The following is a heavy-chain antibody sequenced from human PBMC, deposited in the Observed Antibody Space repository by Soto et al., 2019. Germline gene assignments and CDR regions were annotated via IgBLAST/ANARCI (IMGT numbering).Heavy chain of an antibody. CDR3: ARVVGVSWESYFAY. D-gene: IGHD1-26*01. CDR1: GGSISSYY. J-gene: IGHJ4*02. Sequence: PSETLSLTCTVSGGSISSYYWSWIRQPPGKGLEWIGYIYYSGSTNYNPSLKSRVTISVDTSKNQFSLKLSSVTAADTAVYYCARVVGVSWESYFAYWGQGTLVTVSS. V-gene: IGHV4-59*01. CDR2: IYYSGST.